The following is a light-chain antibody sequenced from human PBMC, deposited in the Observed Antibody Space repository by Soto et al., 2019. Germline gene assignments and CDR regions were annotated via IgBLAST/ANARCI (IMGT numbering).Light chain of an antibody. J-gene: IGLJ2*01. CDR1: SSNIGSNY. Sequence: QSVLTQPPSASGTPGQRVTISCSGSSSNIGSNYVYWYQHLPGTAPKLLIYRNNQRPSGVPDRFSGSKSGTSASLAISGLRSEDEADYFCATWDDSLSAVFGGGTKSPS. CDR3: ATWDDSLSAV. V-gene: IGLV1-47*01. CDR2: RNN.